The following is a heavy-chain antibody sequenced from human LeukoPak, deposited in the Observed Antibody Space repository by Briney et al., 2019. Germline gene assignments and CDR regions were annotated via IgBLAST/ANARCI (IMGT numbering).Heavy chain of an antibody. CDR1: GFTFSSYV. D-gene: IGHD5-24*01. CDR2: ISSSSSYI. V-gene: IGHV3-21*01. Sequence: PGGSLRLSCAASGFTFSSYVMHWVRQAPGKGLEWVSSISSSSSYIYYADSVKGRFTISRDNAKNSLYLQMNSLRAEDTAVYYCARVPGEMATHYYYYYMDVWGKGTTVTVSS. CDR3: ARVPGEMATHYYYYYMDV. J-gene: IGHJ6*03.